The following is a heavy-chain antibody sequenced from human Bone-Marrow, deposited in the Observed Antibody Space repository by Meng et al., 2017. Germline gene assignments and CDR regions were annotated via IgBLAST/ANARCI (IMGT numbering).Heavy chain of an antibody. D-gene: IGHD6-13*01. Sequence: GESLKISCAASGFTFSDYYMSWIRQAPGKGLEWVSGIPGRGDSTFYADSVKGRFTISRDNSKNTLYLQMNSLRAEDTAVYYCARDLPDSSSWYGGYFDYWGQGTLVTVSS. CDR3: ARDLPDSSSWYGGYFDY. CDR1: GFTFSDYY. J-gene: IGHJ4*02. V-gene: IGHV3-23*01. CDR2: IPGRGDST.